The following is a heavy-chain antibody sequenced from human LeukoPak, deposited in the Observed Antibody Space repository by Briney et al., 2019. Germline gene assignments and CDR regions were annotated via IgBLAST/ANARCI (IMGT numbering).Heavy chain of an antibody. CDR1: GGSISSSNW. D-gene: IGHD3-3*01. J-gene: IGHJ4*02. V-gene: IGHV4-4*02. CDR2: IYHSGST. CDR3: ARGFNFWSGYSLPAFDY. Sequence: PSGTLSLTCAVSGGSISSSNWWSWVRQPPGKGLEWIGEIYHSGSTNYNPSLKSRVTISVDKSKNQFSLKLSSVTAADTAVYYCARGFNFWSGYSLPAFDYWGQGTLVTVSS.